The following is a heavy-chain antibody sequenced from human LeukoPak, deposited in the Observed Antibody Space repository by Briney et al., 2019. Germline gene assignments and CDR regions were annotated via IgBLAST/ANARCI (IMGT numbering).Heavy chain of an antibody. J-gene: IGHJ6*03. CDR2: IKQDGSEK. CDR3: ARDKLPAAIPANMDV. V-gene: IGHV3-7*01. Sequence: PGGSLRLSCAASGFTFSSYWMSWVRQAPGNGLEWVANIKQDGSEKYYVDSVKGRFAISRDNAKNSLYLQLNSLRAEDTAVYYCARDKLPAAIPANMDVWGKGTTVTVSS. D-gene: IGHD2-2*02. CDR1: GFTFSSYW.